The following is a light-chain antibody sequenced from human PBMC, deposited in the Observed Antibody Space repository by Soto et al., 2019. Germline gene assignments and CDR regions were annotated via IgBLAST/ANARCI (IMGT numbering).Light chain of an antibody. CDR1: SSNIGAGYD. V-gene: IGLV1-40*01. Sequence: QSVLTQPPSVSGAPGQRVTISCTGSSSNIGAGYDVHWYQQVPGTAPKLLIYGNINRPSGVPDRFSGSKSGTSASLAITGLQADDEADYSCQSYDSSLPVVFGGGTKLPVL. J-gene: IGLJ2*01. CDR2: GNI. CDR3: QSYDSSLPVV.